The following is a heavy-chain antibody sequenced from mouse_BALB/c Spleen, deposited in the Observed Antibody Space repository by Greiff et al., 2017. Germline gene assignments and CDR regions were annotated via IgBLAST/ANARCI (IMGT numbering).Heavy chain of an antibody. CDR2: IYPGNVNT. V-gene: IGHV1S56*01. Sequence: VQLQQSGPELVKPGASVRISCKASGYTFTSYYIHWVKQRPGQGLEWIGWIYPGNVNTKYNEKFKGKATLTADKSSSTAYMQRSSLPSEDSAVYFCARGLRTGAMDYWGQGTSVTVSS. CDR3: ARGLRTGAMDY. J-gene: IGHJ4*01. D-gene: IGHD1-1*01. CDR1: GYTFTSYY.